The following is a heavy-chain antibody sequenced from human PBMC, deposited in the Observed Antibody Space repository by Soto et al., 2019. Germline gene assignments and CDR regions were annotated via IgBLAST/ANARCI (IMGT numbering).Heavy chain of an antibody. CDR2: IYYSGST. CDR3: ARVSGWYEYGAFEI. CDR1: GGSVSSGSYY. Sequence: SETLSLTCTVSGGSVSSGSYYWSWIRQPPGKGLEWIGYIYYSGSTNYNPSLKSRVTISVDTSKNQFSLKLSSVTAADTAVYYCARVSGWYEYGAFEIWGQGTMVTVSS. D-gene: IGHD6-19*01. V-gene: IGHV4-61*01. J-gene: IGHJ3*02.